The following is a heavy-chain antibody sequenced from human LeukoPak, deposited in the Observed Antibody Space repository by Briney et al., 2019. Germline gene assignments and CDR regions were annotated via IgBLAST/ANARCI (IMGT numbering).Heavy chain of an antibody. CDR2: IKSRPAGGTI. V-gene: IGHV3-15*01. Sequence: PGGSLRLSCAGSGFTFSNAWMTWVRQAPGKGLEWVGRIKSRPAGGTIDYAAPVKGRFTISRDDSKNTVYLQMNSLKTEDTAVYYCTTLKGFWGSFDWGQGTLVTVSS. CDR3: TTLKGFWGSFD. J-gene: IGHJ4*02. CDR1: GFTFSNAW. D-gene: IGHD3-16*01.